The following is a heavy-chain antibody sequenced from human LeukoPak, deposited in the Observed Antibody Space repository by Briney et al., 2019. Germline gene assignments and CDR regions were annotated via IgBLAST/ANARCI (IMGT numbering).Heavy chain of an antibody. Sequence: LSLTCTVSGGSISSYYWSWIRQPPGKGLEWVSGISWNSGSIGYADSVKGRFTISRDNAKNSLYLQMNSLRAEDTALYYCAKDSGGSGWYIDYWGQGTLVTVSS. CDR1: GGSISSYY. J-gene: IGHJ4*02. CDR3: AKDSGGSGWYIDY. CDR2: ISWNSGSI. D-gene: IGHD6-19*01. V-gene: IGHV3-9*01.